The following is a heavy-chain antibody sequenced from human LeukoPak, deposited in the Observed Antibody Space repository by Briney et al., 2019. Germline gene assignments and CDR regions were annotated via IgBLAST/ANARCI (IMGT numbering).Heavy chain of an antibody. CDR2: INPNSGGT. CDR1: GYTFTGSY. Sequence: ASVKVSCKASGYTFTGSYMHWVRQAPGQGLEWMGWINPNSGGTNYAQKFQGRVTMTRDTSISTAYMELSRLRSDDTAVYYCAGGNKYCSSTSCYSGHNWFDPWGQGTLVTVSS. J-gene: IGHJ5*02. CDR3: AGGNKYCSSTSCYSGHNWFDP. V-gene: IGHV1-2*02. D-gene: IGHD2-2*01.